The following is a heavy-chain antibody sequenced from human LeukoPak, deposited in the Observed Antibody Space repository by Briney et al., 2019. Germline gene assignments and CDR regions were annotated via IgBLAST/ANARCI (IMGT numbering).Heavy chain of an antibody. J-gene: IGHJ4*02. CDR3: AGGQGLPVYDF. D-gene: IGHD2-8*01. CDR1: GGFNTHYY. CDR2: MYHSVST. V-gene: IGHV4-59*01. Sequence: SETLSLTCSVSGGFNTHYYWTWVRQPPGQGLELIGYMYHSVSTNYHPSLNSRVTISVDTSKNHFSLTLSSVTAADTAGYYCAGGQGLPVYDFWGQGIRVTVSS.